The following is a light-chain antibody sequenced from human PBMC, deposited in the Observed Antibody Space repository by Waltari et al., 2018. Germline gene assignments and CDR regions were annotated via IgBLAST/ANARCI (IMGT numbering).Light chain of an antibody. CDR1: ALPRQY. V-gene: IGLV3-25*03. J-gene: IGLJ2*01. CDR3: QSTDNSGTYVV. CDR2: KDT. Sequence: SYELTQPPSVSVSPGQTARITCSGDALPRQYSFWYQQRSGQAPVLVIYKDTERPSGIPERFSGSSSGTRVTLTISGVQAHDEADYYCQSTDNSGTYVVFGGGTKLTVL.